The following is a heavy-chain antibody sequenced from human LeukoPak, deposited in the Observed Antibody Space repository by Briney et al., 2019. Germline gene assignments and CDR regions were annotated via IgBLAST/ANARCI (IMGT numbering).Heavy chain of an antibody. CDR1: GFSLSTSGVG. D-gene: IGHD2-8*01. V-gene: IGHV2-5*01. J-gene: IGHJ4*02. CDR2: VYWNDDK. CDR3: AHTRGYCTDAVCYSRLHY. Sequence: SGPTLVKPTQTLTLTCTFSGFSLSTSGVGVGWVRQPPGKALEWLALVYWNDDKRYSPSLKNRLTITKDTSKNQVVLTMTNMDPVDTGTYYCAHTRGYCTDAVCYSRLHYWGQGTLVTVPS.